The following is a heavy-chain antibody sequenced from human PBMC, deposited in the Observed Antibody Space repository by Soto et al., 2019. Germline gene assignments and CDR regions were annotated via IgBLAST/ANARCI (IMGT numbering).Heavy chain of an antibody. CDR3: ARPLPPNDY. CDR2: IRAYNGNT. V-gene: IGHV1-18*01. CDR1: GYTFISYG. J-gene: IGHJ4*02. Sequence: QVQLVQSGAEVKKPGASVKVSCKASGYTFISYGISWVRQAPGQGLEWMGWIRAYNGNTNYAQKLQGRVTMTTDTSPSTAYMELRSLSSHATAVYYSARPLPPNDYWGQGTLVTVSS.